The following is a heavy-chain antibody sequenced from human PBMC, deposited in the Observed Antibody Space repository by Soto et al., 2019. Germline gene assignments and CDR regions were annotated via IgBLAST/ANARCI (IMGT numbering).Heavy chain of an antibody. D-gene: IGHD6-13*01. J-gene: IGHJ6*02. Sequence: EVQLVESGGGLVQPGGSLRLSCAASGFTFSSYSMNWVRQAPGKGLEWVSYISSSSSTIYYADSVKGRFTISRDIAKNSLYLQMNSLRDEDTAVYYCARQRIAAAGTYYYYYGMDVWGQGTTVTVSS. CDR3: ARQRIAAAGTYYYYYGMDV. CDR2: ISSSSSTI. V-gene: IGHV3-48*02. CDR1: GFTFSSYS.